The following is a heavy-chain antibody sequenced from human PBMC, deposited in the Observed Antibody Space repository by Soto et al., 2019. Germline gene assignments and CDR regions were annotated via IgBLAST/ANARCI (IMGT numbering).Heavy chain of an antibody. J-gene: IGHJ3*02. CDR3: ARGMPLGSEVRGVILFFDAFDI. D-gene: IGHD3-10*01. Sequence: QVQLVESGGGVVQPGRSLRLSCAASGFTFSSYAMHWVRQAPGKGLEWVAVISYDGSNKYYADSVKGRFTISRDNSKNTLYLQMNSLRAEDTAVYYRARGMPLGSEVRGVILFFDAFDIWGQGTMVTVSS. CDR2: ISYDGSNK. CDR1: GFTFSSYA. V-gene: IGHV3-30-3*01.